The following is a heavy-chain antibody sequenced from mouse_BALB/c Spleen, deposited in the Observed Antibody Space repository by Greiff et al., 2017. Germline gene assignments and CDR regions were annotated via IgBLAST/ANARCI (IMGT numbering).Heavy chain of an antibody. CDR1: GFTFSDYG. CDR2: ISNLAYSI. V-gene: IGHV5-15*02. J-gene: IGHJ4*01. D-gene: IGHD2-3*01. CDR3: ARDRWMDY. Sequence: EVKLMESGGGLVQPGGSRKLSCAASGFTFSDYGMAWVRQAPGKGPEWVAFISNLAYSIYYADTVTGRFTISRENAKNTLYLEMSSLRSEDTAMYYCARDRWMDYWGQGTSVTVSS.